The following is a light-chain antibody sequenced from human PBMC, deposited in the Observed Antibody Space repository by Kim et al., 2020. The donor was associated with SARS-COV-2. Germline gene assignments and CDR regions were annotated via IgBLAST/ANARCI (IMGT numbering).Light chain of an antibody. CDR3: NSRDSNDNVV. CDR1: GLRSKY. Sequence: DLGQTVRTTCQGEGLRSKYAYRCQQKPGQAPILVIYGKNNRPSGIPDRVSGASEGNTASLTTTGTRAGDEADYSSNSRDSNDNVVFGGGTQLTVL. V-gene: IGLV3-19*01. J-gene: IGLJ2*01. CDR2: GKN.